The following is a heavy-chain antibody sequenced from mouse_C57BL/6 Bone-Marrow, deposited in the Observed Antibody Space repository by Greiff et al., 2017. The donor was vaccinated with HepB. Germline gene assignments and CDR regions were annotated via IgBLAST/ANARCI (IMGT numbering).Heavy chain of an antibody. J-gene: IGHJ1*03. CDR2: IYPGSGST. CDR1: GYTFTSYW. CDR3: ARGTGTKWYFDV. D-gene: IGHD4-1*01. V-gene: IGHV1-55*01. Sequence: VQLQQPGAELVKPGASVKMSCKASGYTFTSYWITWVKQRPGQGLEWIGDIYPGSGSTNYNEKFKSKATLTVDTSSSTAYMQLSSLTSEDSAVYDCARGTGTKWYFDVWGTGTTVTVSS.